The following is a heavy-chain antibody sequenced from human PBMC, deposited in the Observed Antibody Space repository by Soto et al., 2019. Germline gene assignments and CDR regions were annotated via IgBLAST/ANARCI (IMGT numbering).Heavy chain of an antibody. CDR1: GGAVRSGDYY. CDR2: IYYTGST. CDR3: ARAFDDSSGYYGGLGY. J-gene: IGHJ4*02. D-gene: IGHD3-22*01. V-gene: IGHV4-30-4*01. Sequence: KPSETLSLTGGVAGGAVRSGDYYWSWIRQPPGKGLEWIGYIYYTGSTYYNPSLKSRLSISVETSKNQFSLKLSSVTAADTAVYYCARAFDDSSGYYGGLGYWGQGTLVTVSS.